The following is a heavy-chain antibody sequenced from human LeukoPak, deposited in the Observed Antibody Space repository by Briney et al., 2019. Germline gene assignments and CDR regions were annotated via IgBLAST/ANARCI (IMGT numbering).Heavy chain of an antibody. CDR2: IYYSGST. J-gene: IGHJ4*02. CDR1: GGSISSSSYY. V-gene: IGHV4-39*01. CDR3: ARGPSLDY. Sequence: SETLPLTCTVSGGSISSSSYYWGWIRQPPGKGLEWIGSIYYSGSTYYNPSLKSRVTISVDTSKNQFSLKLSSVTAADTAVYYCARGPSLDYWGQGTLVTVSS.